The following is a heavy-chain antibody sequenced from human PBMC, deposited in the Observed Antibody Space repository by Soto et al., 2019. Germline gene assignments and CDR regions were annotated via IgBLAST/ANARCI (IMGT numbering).Heavy chain of an antibody. J-gene: IGHJ6*02. CDR1: GFTFSSYG. CDR2: ISYDGSTI. V-gene: IGHV3-30*03. CDR3: AREKGYYYYGMDV. Sequence: GGSLRLSCAASGFTFSSYGMHWVRQAPGKGLEWVAVISYDGSTIYYADSVKGRFTISRDNAKNSLYLQMNSLRAEDTAVYYCAREKGYYYYGMDVWGQGTTVTVSS.